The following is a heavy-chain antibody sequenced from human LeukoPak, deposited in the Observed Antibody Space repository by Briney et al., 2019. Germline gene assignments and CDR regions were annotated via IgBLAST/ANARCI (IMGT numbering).Heavy chain of an antibody. D-gene: IGHD3-22*01. CDR1: GFTFSSYG. CDR3: AKDRDYYDSSGYYDY. V-gene: IGHV3-33*06. J-gene: IGHJ4*02. Sequence: PGRSLRLSCAASGFTFSSYGMHWVRQAPGKGLEWVAVMWYDGSNKYYADSEKGRFTISRDNSKNTLYLQMNSLRAEDTAVYYCAKDRDYYDSSGYYDYWGQGTLVTVSS. CDR2: MWYDGSNK.